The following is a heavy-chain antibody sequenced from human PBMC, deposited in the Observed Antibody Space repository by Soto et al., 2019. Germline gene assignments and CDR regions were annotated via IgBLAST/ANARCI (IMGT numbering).Heavy chain of an antibody. CDR3: AKVPQVEVRLRGVIITAYFDY. D-gene: IGHD3-10*01. CDR2: ISGSGGST. CDR1: GFTFSSYA. Sequence: GGSLRLSCAASGFTFSSYAMSWVRQAPGKGLEWVSAISGSGGSTYYADSVKGRFTISRDNSKNTLYLQMNSLRAEDTAVYYCAKVPQVEVRLRGVIITAYFDYWGQGTLVTVSS. J-gene: IGHJ4*02. V-gene: IGHV3-23*01.